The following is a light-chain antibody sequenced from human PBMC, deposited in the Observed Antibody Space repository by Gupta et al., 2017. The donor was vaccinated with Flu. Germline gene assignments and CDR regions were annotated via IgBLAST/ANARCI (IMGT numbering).Light chain of an antibody. V-gene: IGLV2-23*01. CDR3: YSYAGSATWV. CDR1: SSDIGSDKF. CDR2: EGS. J-gene: IGLJ1*01. Sequence: QSALTQPASLSGSPGPSIPISCTGTSSDIGSDKFVSWYQQHPGKAPKLMIYEGSERPAGVASRFSGSKSGNTASRTISGLQAEDGADYYCYSYAGSATWVFGTGTKVTVI.